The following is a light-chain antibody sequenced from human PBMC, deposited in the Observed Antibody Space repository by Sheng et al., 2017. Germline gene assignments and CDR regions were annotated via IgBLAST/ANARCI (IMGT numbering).Light chain of an antibody. Sequence: EIVLTQSPGTLSLSPGERATLSCRASQSVSSSYLTWYQQKPGQAPRLLIYDASNRATGIPARFSGSGSGTDFTLTISSLEPEDFAVYYCQQRTYWPLTFGGGTKVEIK. CDR3: QQRTYWPLT. CDR2: DAS. V-gene: IGKV3-11*01. CDR1: QSVSSSY. J-gene: IGKJ4*01.